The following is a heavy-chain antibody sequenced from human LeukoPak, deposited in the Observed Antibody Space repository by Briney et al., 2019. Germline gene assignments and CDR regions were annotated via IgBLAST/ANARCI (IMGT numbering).Heavy chain of an antibody. CDR1: GGSVSSGGNY. CDR3: ARDYYGSGNTGWFDP. V-gene: IGHV4-31*03. CDR2: IYYTGST. D-gene: IGHD3-10*01. J-gene: IGHJ5*02. Sequence: TLSLTCSVSGGSVSSGGNYWTWVRQHPGKGLQWIGYIYYTGSTYFNPSLKSRVTMSVDTSKNQFSLKLNSVTAADTAVYYCARDYYGSGNTGWFDPWGQGALVTVSS.